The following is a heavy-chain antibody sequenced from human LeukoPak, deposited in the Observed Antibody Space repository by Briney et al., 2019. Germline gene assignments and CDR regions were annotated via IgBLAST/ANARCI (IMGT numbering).Heavy chain of an antibody. Sequence: GGSLRLSCAASGFAFNKYWMHWVRQAPGNGLVWVSRINGDGSTTSYADSVKGGFTISRDNAKNTLYLQMSSLRAEDTAVYYCATGNYYDSRGYYTFGHWGQGTLVTVSS. CDR1: GFAFNKYW. J-gene: IGHJ4*02. CDR2: INGDGSTT. V-gene: IGHV3-74*01. CDR3: ATGNYYDSRGYYTFGH. D-gene: IGHD3-22*01.